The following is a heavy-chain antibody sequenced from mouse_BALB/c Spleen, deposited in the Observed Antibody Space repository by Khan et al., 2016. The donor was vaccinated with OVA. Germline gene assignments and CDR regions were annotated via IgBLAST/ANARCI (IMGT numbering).Heavy chain of an antibody. V-gene: IGHV3-2*02. D-gene: IGHD2-13*01. J-gene: IGHJ4*01. CDR1: GYSITSDFA. CDR3: ARSLYYSDSYAMDY. CDR2: ISSTGST. Sequence: EVQLQESGPGLVKPSQSLSLTCTVTGYSITSDFAWNWIRQFPGNKLEWMGYISSTGSTSYSPSLKSRFSITRDTYKHQFFLHLNSVTTEDTATYYCARSLYYSDSYAMDYWGQGTSVTVSS.